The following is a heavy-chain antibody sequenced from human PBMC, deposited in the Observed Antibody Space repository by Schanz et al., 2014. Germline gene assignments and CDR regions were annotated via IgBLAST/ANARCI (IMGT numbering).Heavy chain of an antibody. J-gene: IGHJ4*02. CDR1: GFTVSSYH. D-gene: IGHD3-16*02. CDR2: ISSGSSYA. CDR3: ARRASFSRIGCPFDS. V-gene: IGHV3-11*05. Sequence: VQLAESGGGLVQPGGSLRLSCAASGFTVSSYHMSWIRQAPGKGLEWVSDISSGSSYANYADSVKGRFTISRDNAKNSLYLQMNRRKTEDAAMYYGARRASFSRIGCPFDSWGQGTLVTVSS.